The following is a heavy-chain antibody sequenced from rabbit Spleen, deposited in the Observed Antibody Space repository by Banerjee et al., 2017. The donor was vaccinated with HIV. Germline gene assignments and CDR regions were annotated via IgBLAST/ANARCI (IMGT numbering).Heavy chain of an antibody. CDR2: IHTGNGDT. CDR1: GFSFSSSYY. D-gene: IGHD1-1*01. J-gene: IGHJ2*01. Sequence: QSLEESGGDLVKPGGTLTLTCTASGFSFSSSYYMCWVRQAPGKGLEWIGCIHTGNGDTFYANWAKGRFTISSDSAQNTVDLQMNSLTAADTATYFCARNYVNAFDPWGQGTLVTVS. CDR3: ARNYVNAFDP. V-gene: IGHV1S40*01.